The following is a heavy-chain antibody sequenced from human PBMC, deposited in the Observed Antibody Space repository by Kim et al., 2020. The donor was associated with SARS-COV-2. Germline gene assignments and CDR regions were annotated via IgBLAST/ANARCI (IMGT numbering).Heavy chain of an antibody. J-gene: IGHJ4*02. CDR1: GGSISSGDYY. V-gene: IGHV4-30-4*01. Sequence: SETLSLTCTVSGGSISSGDYYWSWIRQPPGKGLEWIGYIYYSGSTYYNPSLKIRVTISVDTSKNQFSLKLSSVTAADTAVYYCAREGDGYSYGSNDYWGQGTLVTVSS. CDR3: AREGDGYSYGSNDY. CDR2: IYYSGST. D-gene: IGHD5-18*01.